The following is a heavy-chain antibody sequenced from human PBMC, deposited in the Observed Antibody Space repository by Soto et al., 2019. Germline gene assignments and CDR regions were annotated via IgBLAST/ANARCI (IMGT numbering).Heavy chain of an antibody. Sequence: PSETLSLSFTVSVGSISSSSYYWGWLHQPPGKGLEWIGSIYYSGSTYYNPSLKSRVTISVDTSRNQFSLKLSSVTAADAAVYYCARQYLLGELSLIEWFDPWGQGTLVTVSS. V-gene: IGHV4-39*01. CDR1: VGSISSSSYY. J-gene: IGHJ5*02. CDR3: ARQYLLGELSLIEWFDP. D-gene: IGHD3-16*02. CDR2: IYYSGST.